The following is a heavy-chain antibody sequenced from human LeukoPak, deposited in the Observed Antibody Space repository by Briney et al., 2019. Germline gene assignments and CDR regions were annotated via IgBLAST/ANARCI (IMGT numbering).Heavy chain of an antibody. Sequence: GASVKVSCKASGYTFTSYGISWVRQAPGQGLEWMGGIIPIFGTANYAQKFQGRVTITADESTSTAYMELSSLRSEDTAVYYCASHLVAGTGFRSLREYYFDYWGQGTLVTVSS. V-gene: IGHV1-69*13. J-gene: IGHJ4*02. CDR1: GYTFTSYG. D-gene: IGHD6-19*01. CDR3: ASHLVAGTGFRSLREYYFDY. CDR2: IIPIFGTA.